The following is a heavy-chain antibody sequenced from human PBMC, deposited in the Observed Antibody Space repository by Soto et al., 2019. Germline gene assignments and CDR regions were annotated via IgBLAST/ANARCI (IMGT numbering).Heavy chain of an antibody. CDR2: IYWDDDK. Sequence: QITLTESGPTLVKPTQTLTLTCTFSGFSFSTSAVGVGWIRQPPGKALEWLALIYWDDDKRYSPFLKSRLTIAXDPSTNPVVLTMTNMDPVDTGTYYCAHLYRAASRTRYYFDYWGQGTLVTVSS. J-gene: IGHJ4*02. CDR1: GFSFSTSAVG. V-gene: IGHV2-5*02. D-gene: IGHD2-15*01. CDR3: AHLYRAASRTRYYFDY.